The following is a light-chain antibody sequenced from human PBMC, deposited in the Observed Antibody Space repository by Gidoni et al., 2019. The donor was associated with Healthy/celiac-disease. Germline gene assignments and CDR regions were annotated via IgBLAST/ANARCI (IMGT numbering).Light chain of an antibody. Sequence: DIQMTQSPSSLSASVGDRVTITCRASQSISSYLNWYQQKPGKAPKLLIYAASSVQSGVPSRFSGSGSGTDFTLTISSLQPEDFATYYCQQSYSTPPTFXQXTKLEIK. CDR3: QQSYSTPPT. J-gene: IGKJ2*01. CDR1: QSISSY. CDR2: AAS. V-gene: IGKV1-39*01.